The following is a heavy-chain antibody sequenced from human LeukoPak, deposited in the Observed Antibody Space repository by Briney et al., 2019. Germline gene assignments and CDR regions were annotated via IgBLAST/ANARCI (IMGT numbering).Heavy chain of an antibody. D-gene: IGHD4-17*01. CDR1: GFTFSSHA. J-gene: IGHJ4*02. V-gene: IGHV3-23*01. CDR3: ATEIRPNDY. Sequence: PGGSLRLSCAASGFTFSSHAMSWVRQAPGKGLEWVSSVSISGGSTYYAGSVKGRFTISRDNSKNTLYLQMTSLRPEDTGVYYCATEIRPNDYWGQGTLVTVSS. CDR2: VSISGGST.